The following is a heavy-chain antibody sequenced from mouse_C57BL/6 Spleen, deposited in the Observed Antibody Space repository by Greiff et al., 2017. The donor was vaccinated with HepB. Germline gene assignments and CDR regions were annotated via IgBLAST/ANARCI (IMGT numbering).Heavy chain of an antibody. V-gene: IGHV14-4*01. Sequence: EVQVVESGAELVRPGASVKLSCTASGFNIKDDYMHWVKQRPEQGLEWIGWIDPENGDTEYASKFQGKATITADTSSNTAYLQLSSLTSEDTAVYYCTADGSPPFDYWGQGTTLTVSS. CDR3: TADGSPPFDY. CDR1: GFNIKDDY. J-gene: IGHJ2*01. D-gene: IGHD2-3*01. CDR2: IDPENGDT.